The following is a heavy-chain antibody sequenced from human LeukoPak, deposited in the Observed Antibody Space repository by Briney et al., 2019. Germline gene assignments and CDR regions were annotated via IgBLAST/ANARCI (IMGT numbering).Heavy chain of an antibody. CDR2: VSDDGVAT. Sequence: GGSLRLSCAASGFTFSNNAMTWVRQAPGKGLDWVSTVSDDGVATYYADSVKGRFAISRDNSKDTVYLQMGSLRVEDTAVYYCAKTRMWNLRLDSWGQGTLVAVSS. CDR1: GFTFSNNA. CDR3: AKTRMWNLRLDS. D-gene: IGHD1-1*01. J-gene: IGHJ4*02. V-gene: IGHV3-23*01.